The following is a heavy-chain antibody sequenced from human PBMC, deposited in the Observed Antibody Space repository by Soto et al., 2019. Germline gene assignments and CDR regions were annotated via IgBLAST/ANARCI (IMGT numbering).Heavy chain of an antibody. J-gene: IGHJ4*02. CDR1: GFTFSNHA. V-gene: IGHV3-23*01. CDR3: ARGTYPDFWNVFYIGGTNDY. D-gene: IGHD3-3*01. Sequence: PGGSLRLSCAASGFTFSNHAMSWVRQAPGKGLEWVSGISASGGSTYQADSVQGRFTISRDNSKNTLYLLMNSLRAEDTAVYYCARGTYPDFWNVFYIGGTNDYWGQGTLVTVSS. CDR2: ISASGGST.